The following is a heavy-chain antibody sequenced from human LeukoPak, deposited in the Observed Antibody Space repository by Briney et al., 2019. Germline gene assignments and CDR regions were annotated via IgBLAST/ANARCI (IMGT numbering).Heavy chain of an antibody. CDR3: ARVAIFHGEDWFDP. V-gene: IGHV4-61*02. Sequence: PSQTLSLTCTVSGGSISSGSYYWRWIRQPAGKGLEWIGRIYTSGSTNYNPSLKSRVTISVDTSKNQFSLKLSSVTAADTAVYYCARVAIFHGEDWFDPWGQGTLVTVSS. J-gene: IGHJ5*02. D-gene: IGHD3-10*01. CDR1: GGSISSGSYY. CDR2: IYTSGST.